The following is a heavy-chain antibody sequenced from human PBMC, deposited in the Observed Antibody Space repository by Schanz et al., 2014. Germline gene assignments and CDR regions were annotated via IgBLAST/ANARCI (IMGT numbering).Heavy chain of an antibody. V-gene: IGHV1-18*01. CDR1: GYTFTSYG. CDR3: ARVHIATYHYSSPGAFDI. J-gene: IGHJ3*02. Sequence: QVQLVQSGAEVKKPGASVKLSCKASGYTFTSYGITWVRQAPGQGLEWMGWISAYNGHTTYAQKFQGRVTMTRDTVTTTVHLELTRLRTDDTAIYYCARVHIATYHYSSPGAFDIWGQGTRVTVSS. CDR2: ISAYNGHT. D-gene: IGHD6-19*01.